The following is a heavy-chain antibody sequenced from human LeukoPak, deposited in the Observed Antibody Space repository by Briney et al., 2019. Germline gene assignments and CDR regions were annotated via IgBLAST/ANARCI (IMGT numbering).Heavy chain of an antibody. CDR3: ATSVAGKYYYYYYMDV. V-gene: IGHV4-4*07. CDR1: GGSISSYY. D-gene: IGHD6-19*01. J-gene: IGHJ6*03. Sequence: TSETLSLTSTVSGGSISSYYWSWIRQPAGKGLEWIGRIYTSGSTNYNPSLKSRVTMSVDTSKNQFSLKLSSVTAADTAVYYCATSVAGKYYYYYYMDVWGKGTTVTVSS. CDR2: IYTSGST.